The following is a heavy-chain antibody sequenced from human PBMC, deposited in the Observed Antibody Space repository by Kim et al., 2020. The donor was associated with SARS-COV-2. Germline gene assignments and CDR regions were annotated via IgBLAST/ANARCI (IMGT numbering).Heavy chain of an antibody. CDR1: GFTFSSHA. V-gene: IGHV3-23*01. CDR3: AKDQGYNSGSDEY. CDR2: ITADGDFT. D-gene: IGHD5-12*01. J-gene: IGHJ4*02. Sequence: GGSLRLSCAASGFTFSSHAMRWFRQAPGKGLEWVSVITADGDFTIYADSVKGRFTISRDNSKNTLYLQMTSLRPEDTAVYYCAKDQGYNSGSDEYWGLG.